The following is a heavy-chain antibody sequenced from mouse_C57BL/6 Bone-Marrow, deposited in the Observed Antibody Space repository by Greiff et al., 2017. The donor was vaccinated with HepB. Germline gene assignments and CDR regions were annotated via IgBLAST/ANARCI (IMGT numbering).Heavy chain of an antibody. CDR3: ARSPPADY. CDR2: IDPSDSYT. V-gene: IGHV1-69*01. J-gene: IGHJ2*01. Sequence: QVHVKQPGAELVMPGASVKLSCKASGYTFTSYWMHWVKQRPGQGLEWIGEIDPSDSYTNYNQKFKGKSTLTVDKSSSTAYMQLSSLTSEDSAVYYCARSPPADYWGQGTTLTVSS. CDR1: GYTFTSYW.